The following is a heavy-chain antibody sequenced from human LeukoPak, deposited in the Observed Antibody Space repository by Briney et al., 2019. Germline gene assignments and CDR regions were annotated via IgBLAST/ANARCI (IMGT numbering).Heavy chain of an antibody. CDR2: IYYSGST. V-gene: IGHV4-59*08. CDR1: GGSISSYY. Sequence: SQTLSLTCTVSGGSISSYYWSWIRQPPGKGLEWIGYIYYSGSTNYNPSLKSRVTISVDTSKNQFSLKLSSVTAADTAVYYCARTPWQQLYDYWGQGTLVTVSS. D-gene: IGHD6-13*01. J-gene: IGHJ4*02. CDR3: ARTPWQQLYDY.